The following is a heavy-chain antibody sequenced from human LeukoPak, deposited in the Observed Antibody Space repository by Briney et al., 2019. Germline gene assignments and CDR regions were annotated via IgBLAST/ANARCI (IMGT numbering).Heavy chain of an antibody. Sequence: PGGSLRLSCAASAFTFSSYWMSWVRQAPGNGLEWVANIDQDGSGKYYVESMKGRITISRDTAKNSLYLQMNSLRAEDTAVYYCARDYYSYSRGSWAFDIWGQGTMVTVSS. CDR3: ARDYYSYSRGSWAFDI. J-gene: IGHJ3*02. CDR2: IDQDGSGK. CDR1: AFTFSSYW. V-gene: IGHV3-7*03. D-gene: IGHD3-22*01.